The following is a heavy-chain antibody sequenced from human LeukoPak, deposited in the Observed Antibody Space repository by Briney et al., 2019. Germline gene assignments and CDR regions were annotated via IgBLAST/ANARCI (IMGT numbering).Heavy chain of an antibody. V-gene: IGHV3-48*03. CDR3: AKDRRFYYDSSGYTDY. J-gene: IGHJ4*02. Sequence: PGGSLRLSCAASGFTFSSYEMNWVRQAPGKGLEWVSYISSSGSTIYYADSVKGRFTISRDNFKNTLNLQMNSLRAEDTAVYYCAKDRRFYYDSSGYTDYWGQGTLVTVSS. CDR1: GFTFSSYE. CDR2: ISSSGSTI. D-gene: IGHD3-22*01.